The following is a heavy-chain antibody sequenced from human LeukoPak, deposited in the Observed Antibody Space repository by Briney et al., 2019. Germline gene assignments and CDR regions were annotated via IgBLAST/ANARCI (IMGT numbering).Heavy chain of an antibody. CDR3: ARGSDFWSGYSFDN. J-gene: IGHJ4*02. V-gene: IGHV4-59*01. Sequence: PSETLSLTCSVSGGSISDFYCSWIRQAPGKGLEWIGYVYYSGSTEYDPSLKSRVTISVDTSKNQSSLKMNSVTAADTAVYYCARGSDFWSGYSFDNWGQGTLVTVSS. D-gene: IGHD3-3*01. CDR2: VYYSGST. CDR1: GGSISDFY.